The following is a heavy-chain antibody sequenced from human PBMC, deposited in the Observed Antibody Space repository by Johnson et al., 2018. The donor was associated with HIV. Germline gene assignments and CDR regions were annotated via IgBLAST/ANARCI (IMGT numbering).Heavy chain of an antibody. J-gene: IGHJ3*01. CDR3: AKGRGYDYDALDF. V-gene: IGHV3-30-3*01. CDR1: GFTFSSYA. D-gene: IGHD5-12*01. Sequence: QVQLVESGGGVVQPGMSLRLSCAASGFTFSSYAIHWVRQAPGKGLEWVAVISYDGSNKYYADSVKGRFSISRDKSKDTLYLQMSSLRAEDTAVYYCAKGRGYDYDALDFWGQGTMVTVSS. CDR2: ISYDGSNK.